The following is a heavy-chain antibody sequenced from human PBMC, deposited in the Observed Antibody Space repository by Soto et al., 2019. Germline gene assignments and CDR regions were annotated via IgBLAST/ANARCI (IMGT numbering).Heavy chain of an antibody. J-gene: IGHJ6*02. CDR2: INHSGST. D-gene: IGHD3-22*01. CDR3: ARASRGRGYYYGYYYGMDV. CDR1: GGSFSGYY. V-gene: IGHV4-34*01. Sequence: SETLSLTCAVYGGSFSGYYWSWIRQPPGEGLEWIGEINHSGSTNYNPSLKSRVTISVDTSKNQFSLKLSSVTAADTAVYYCARASRGRGYYYGYYYGMDVWGQGTTVTVSS.